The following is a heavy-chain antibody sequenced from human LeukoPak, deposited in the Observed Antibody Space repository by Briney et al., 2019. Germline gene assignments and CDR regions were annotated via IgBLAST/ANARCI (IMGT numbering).Heavy chain of an antibody. CDR1: GFTFKTYG. D-gene: IGHD3-9*01. CDR3: AKGGDYDILTAYYNS. J-gene: IGHJ4*02. V-gene: IGHV3-23*01. CDR2: ISGGGAET. Sequence: QAGGSLRLSCEASGFTFKTYGMNWVRQAPGKGLEWVSSISGGGAETYYADSVKGRFTISRDNSKDTLYLRMNSLTAEDTAVYYCAKGGDYDILTAYYNSWGQGTLVTVSS.